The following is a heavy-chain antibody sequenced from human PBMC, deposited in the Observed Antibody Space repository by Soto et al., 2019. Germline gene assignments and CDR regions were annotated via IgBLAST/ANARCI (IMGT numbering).Heavy chain of an antibody. J-gene: IGHJ3*02. CDR2: ISTSGSTI. CDR3: ARAISWGGFDI. CDR1: GFIFSDHY. V-gene: IGHV3-11*01. Sequence: AQLVESGGGLVKAGASLRLSCAVSGFIFSDHYMTWIRQAPGKGLEWVSDISTSGSTINYADAVKGRFTISRDNAKKSMYLQMDSLRPEDTAVYYCARAISWGGFDIWGQGTTVTVSS. D-gene: IGHD7-27*01.